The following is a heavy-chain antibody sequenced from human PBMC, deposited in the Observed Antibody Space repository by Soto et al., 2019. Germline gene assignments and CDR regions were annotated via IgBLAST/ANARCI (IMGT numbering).Heavy chain of an antibody. CDR2: INPSGGST. Sequence: ASVKVSCKASGYTFTSYYMHWVRQAPGQGLEWMGIINPSGGSTSYAQKFQGRVTMTRDTSTSTVYMELSSLRSEDTAVYYCARDRWVLYYGSGSYYNLPHYRGQGTLVTVSS. D-gene: IGHD3-10*01. V-gene: IGHV1-46*03. CDR1: GYTFTSYY. CDR3: ARDRWVLYYGSGSYYNLPHY. J-gene: IGHJ4*02.